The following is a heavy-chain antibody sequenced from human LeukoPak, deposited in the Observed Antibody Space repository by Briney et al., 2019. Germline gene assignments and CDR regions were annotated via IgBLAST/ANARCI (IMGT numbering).Heavy chain of an antibody. V-gene: IGHV4-59*01. D-gene: IGHD6-13*01. J-gene: IGHJ5*02. CDR1: GGSISSYY. Sequence: PSETLSLTCTVSGGSISSYYWSWIRQPPGKGLEGIGFIYNSGSTNYNPSLKSRVTISADTSKNQFSLKLSSVTAADPAMYYCARARYSSSWYTPFDPWGQGTLVTVSS. CDR3: ARARYSSSWYTPFDP. CDR2: IYNSGST.